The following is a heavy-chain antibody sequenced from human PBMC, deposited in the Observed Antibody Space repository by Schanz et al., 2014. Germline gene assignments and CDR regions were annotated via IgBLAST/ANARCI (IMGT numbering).Heavy chain of an antibody. CDR1: GFTLNNAW. V-gene: IGHV3-23*01. CDR3: ARKVVATIGGYYDN. D-gene: IGHD5-12*01. CDR2: MNESHSTI. J-gene: IGHJ4*02. Sequence: EVQLLESGGGLVQPGGSLRLSCATSGFTLNNAWMNWVRQARGKGLEWVSAMNESHSTIYYADSVRGRFTISRDNAENTLFLQMNSLRAEDTAVYYCARKVVATIGGYYDNWGQGTLVIVSS.